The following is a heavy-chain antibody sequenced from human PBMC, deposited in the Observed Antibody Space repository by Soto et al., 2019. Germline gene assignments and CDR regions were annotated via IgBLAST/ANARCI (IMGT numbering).Heavy chain of an antibody. CDR2: ISGSGGST. CDR3: AKGGLGQQLNWFDP. J-gene: IGHJ5*02. D-gene: IGHD6-13*01. Sequence: GSLRLSCAASGFTFTTYGMSWVRQTPGKGLEWVSAISGSGGSTYYCDSVKGRFTIYRDNSKNTLYLQMNSLRAEDTAVYYCAKGGLGQQLNWFDPWGQGTLVTVSS. CDR1: GFTFTTYG. V-gene: IGHV3-23*02.